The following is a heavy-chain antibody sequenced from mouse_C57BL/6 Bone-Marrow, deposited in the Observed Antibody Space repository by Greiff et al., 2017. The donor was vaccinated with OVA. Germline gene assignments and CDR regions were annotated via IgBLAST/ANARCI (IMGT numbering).Heavy chain of an antibody. CDR1: GYTFTNYW. V-gene: IGHV1-59*01. J-gene: IGHJ2*02. Sequence: VQLQQPGAELVRPGTSVKLSCKASGYTFTNYWMHLVKQRPGQGLEWIGVIAPSDSYINYNQKFKGRATLTVDTSSSTAYMHLSSLTSEDSAVYYCAHCGSRLYLHYWGQGTSLTVSS. CDR3: AHCGSRLYLHY. CDR2: IAPSDSYI. D-gene: IGHD1-1*01.